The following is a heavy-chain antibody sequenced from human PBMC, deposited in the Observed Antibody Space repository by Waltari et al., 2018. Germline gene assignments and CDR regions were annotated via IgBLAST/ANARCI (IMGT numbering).Heavy chain of an antibody. CDR3: ARGDIVIVPAADNWFDP. CDR2: INTNTLKP. CDR1: GYTFINYG. D-gene: IGHD2-15*01. J-gene: IGHJ5*02. Sequence: QVQLVQSGSEMKKPGASVKVSCKASGYTFINYGVNWVRQAPGQGIEWMGWINTNTLKPTYSHGFTARFVFSSDTSVNTAYLQISNLKTEYTAVYYCARGDIVIVPAADNWFDPWGQGTLVTVSS. V-gene: IGHV7-4-1*02.